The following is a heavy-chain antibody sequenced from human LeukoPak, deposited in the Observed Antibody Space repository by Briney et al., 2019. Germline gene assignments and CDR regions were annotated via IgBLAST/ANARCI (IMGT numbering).Heavy chain of an antibody. V-gene: IGHV3-30*18. CDR1: GFTFSDYG. CDR3: AKVSGSGMKSYGDYFNF. CDR2: TSYDGSNK. D-gene: IGHD3-10*01. Sequence: GRSLRLSCAASGFTFSDYGMHWVRQAPGKGLEWVAVTSYDGSNKYYADSVKGRFTISRDNAKNTLYLQMNTLRAEDTAIYYCAKVSGSGMKSYGDYFNFWGQGTLVTVSS. J-gene: IGHJ4*02.